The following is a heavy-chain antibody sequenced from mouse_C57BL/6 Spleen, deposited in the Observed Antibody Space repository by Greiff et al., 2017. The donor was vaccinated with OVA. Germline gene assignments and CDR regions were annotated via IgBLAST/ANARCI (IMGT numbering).Heavy chain of an antibody. CDR1: GYSFTDYY. J-gene: IGHJ1*03. V-gene: IGHV1-39*01. D-gene: IGHD1-1*01. CDR2: INPNYGTT. Sequence: EVKLVESGAELVKPGASVKISCKASGYSFTDYYMNWVKQSTGKSLEWIGVINPNYGTTSYNQKFKGKATLTVDQSSSTAYMQLNSLTSEDSAVYYYARPGYYGSTVWYFDVWGTGTTVTVSS. CDR3: ARPGYYGSTVWYFDV.